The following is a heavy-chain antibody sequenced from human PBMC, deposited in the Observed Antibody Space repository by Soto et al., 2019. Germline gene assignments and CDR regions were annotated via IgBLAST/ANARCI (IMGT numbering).Heavy chain of an antibody. CDR1: GYTFTSYA. J-gene: IGHJ6*02. CDR3: ASRSPRLLGNSTYGMDV. D-gene: IGHD4-4*01. Sequence: ASVKVSCKASGYTFTSYAMHWVRQAPGQRLEWMGWINAGNGNTKYSQKFQGRVTITRDTSASTAYMELSSLRSEDTAVYYCASRSPRLLGNSTYGMDVWGQGTTVTVSS. CDR2: INAGNGNT. V-gene: IGHV1-3*01.